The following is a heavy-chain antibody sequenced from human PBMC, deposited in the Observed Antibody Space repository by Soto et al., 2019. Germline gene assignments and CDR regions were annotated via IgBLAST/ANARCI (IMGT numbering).Heavy chain of an antibody. J-gene: IGHJ4*02. CDR3: ARDPPYHILTGYPQGFDY. Sequence: ASVKVSCKASGGTFSSYTISWLRQAPGQGLEWMGRIIPILGIANYAQKFQGRVTITADKSTSTAYMELSSLRSEDTAVYYCARDPPYHILTGYPQGFDYWGQGTLVTVSS. CDR1: GGTFSSYT. D-gene: IGHD3-9*01. V-gene: IGHV1-69*04. CDR2: IIPILGIA.